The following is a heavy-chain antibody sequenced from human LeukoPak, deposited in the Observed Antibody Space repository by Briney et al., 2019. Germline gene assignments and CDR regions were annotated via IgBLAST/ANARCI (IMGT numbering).Heavy chain of an antibody. D-gene: IGHD3-10*01. CDR3: ARAHYYGSGSYSVPFDP. Sequence: PGGSLRLSCAASGFTVSSNYMSWVRQAPGKGLEWVSVIYSGGSTYYADSVKGRFTISRDNSKNTLYLQMNSLRAEDTAVYYCARAHYYGSGSYSVPFDPWGQGTLVTVSS. CDR2: IYSGGST. V-gene: IGHV3-53*01. J-gene: IGHJ5*02. CDR1: GFTVSSNY.